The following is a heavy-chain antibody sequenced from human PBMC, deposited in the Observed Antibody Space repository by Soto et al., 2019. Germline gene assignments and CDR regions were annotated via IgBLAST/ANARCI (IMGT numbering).Heavy chain of an antibody. Sequence: ASETLSLTCTVSGGSISSYYWSWIRQPPGKGLEWIGYIYYSGSTNYNPSLKSRVTISVDTSKNQFSLKLSSVTAADTAVYYCARAYYDTEGYGLDPWGLGTLVTVS. V-gene: IGHV4-59*01. J-gene: IGHJ5*02. CDR2: IYYSGST. CDR1: GGSISSYY. CDR3: ARAYYDTEGYGLDP. D-gene: IGHD3-16*01.